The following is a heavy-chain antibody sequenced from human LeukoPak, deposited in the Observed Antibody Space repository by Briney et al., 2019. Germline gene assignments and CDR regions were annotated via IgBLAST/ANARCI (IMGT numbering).Heavy chain of an antibody. CDR1: GGSIRSYY. V-gene: IGHV4-4*07. Sequence: PSETLSLTCTVSGGSIRSYYWSWIRQPAGKELEWIGLIYTSGSTNYNPSLKSRVTMSVDTSENQFSLKLSSVTAADTAVYYCARDRAAAGTVLDPWGQGTLVTVFS. J-gene: IGHJ5*02. CDR3: ARDRAAAGTVLDP. D-gene: IGHD6-13*01. CDR2: IYTSGST.